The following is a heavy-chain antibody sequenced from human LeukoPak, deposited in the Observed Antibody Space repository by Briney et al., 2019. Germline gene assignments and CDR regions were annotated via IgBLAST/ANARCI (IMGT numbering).Heavy chain of an antibody. J-gene: IGHJ5*02. V-gene: IGHV1-69*13. D-gene: IGHD2-2*01. CDR3: ARDIVVVPAAISWFDP. CDR1: GGTFSSYA. CDR2: IIPIFGTA. Sequence: SVKVSCKASGGTFSSYAISWVRQAPGQGLEWMGGIIPIFGTANYAQKFQGRVTITADESTSTAYMELSSLRSEDTAVYYCARDIVVVPAAISWFDPWGQGTLVIVSS.